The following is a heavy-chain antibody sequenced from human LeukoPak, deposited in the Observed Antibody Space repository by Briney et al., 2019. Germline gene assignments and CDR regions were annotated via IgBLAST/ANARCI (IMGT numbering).Heavy chain of an antibody. J-gene: IGHJ4*02. D-gene: IGHD3-10*01. Sequence: ASVKVSCKASGYTFTGYYIHWVRQAPGQGLEWMGWINPNSGGTNYAQKFQGRVTMTRDTSISTAYMELSRLRSDDTAVYYCVRSGSPHLDLPGYWGQGTLVTVSS. CDR2: INPNSGGT. CDR1: GYTFTGYY. CDR3: VRSGSPHLDLPGY. V-gene: IGHV1-2*02.